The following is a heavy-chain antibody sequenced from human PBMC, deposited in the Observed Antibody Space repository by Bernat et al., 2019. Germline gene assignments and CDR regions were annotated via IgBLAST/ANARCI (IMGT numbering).Heavy chain of an antibody. J-gene: IGHJ6*02. Sequence: QVQLVESGGGVVQPGRSLRLSCAASGFTFSSYAMHWVRQAPGKGLEWVAVISYDGSNKYYADSVKGRFTISRDNSKNTLYLQMNSLRAEETAVYYCARDRVITTSIYYYYYYGMDVWGQGTTVTVSS. CDR1: GFTFSSYA. CDR3: ARDRVITTSIYYYYYYGMDV. V-gene: IGHV3-30-3*01. D-gene: IGHD3-22*01. CDR2: ISYDGSNK.